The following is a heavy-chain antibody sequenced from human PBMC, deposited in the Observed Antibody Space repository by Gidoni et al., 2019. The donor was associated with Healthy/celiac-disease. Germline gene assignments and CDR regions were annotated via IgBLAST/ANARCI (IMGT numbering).Heavy chain of an antibody. CDR2: ISSSCSYI. D-gene: IGHD1-26*01. J-gene: IGHJ6*03. V-gene: IGHV3-21*01. CDR1: RFNFNSHS. CDR3: ARELPPATAGMDV. Sequence: VQLVGSLRLSCAASRFNFNSHSMNWVRQAPGKGLEWVPSISSSCSYIYYADSVKGRFTISRDNAKKSLYLQMNSLRAEDTAVYYCARELPPATAGMDVWGKGTTVTVSS.